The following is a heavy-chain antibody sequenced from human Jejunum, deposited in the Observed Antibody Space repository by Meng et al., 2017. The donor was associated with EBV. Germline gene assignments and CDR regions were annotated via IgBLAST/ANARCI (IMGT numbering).Heavy chain of an antibody. V-gene: IGHV1-2*06. CDR2: INPNSGGA. CDR1: AYTFAGYY. J-gene: IGHJ2*01. Sequence: QVQLGEAGAGVKKPGASVKVSCKASAYTFAGYYMHWVRQAPGQGLEWMGRINPNSGGANYAQKFQGRVTMTRDTSISTAYMELSRLRSDDTAVYYCAREGLVGDLRYFDLWGRGTLVTVSS. CDR3: AREGLVGDLRYFDL. D-gene: IGHD3-16*01.